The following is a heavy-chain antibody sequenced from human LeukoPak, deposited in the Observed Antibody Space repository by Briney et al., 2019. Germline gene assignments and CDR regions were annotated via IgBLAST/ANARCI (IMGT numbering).Heavy chain of an antibody. V-gene: IGHV4-30-4*01. CDR3: AREFGVTNWFDP. CDR2: IYYSGST. D-gene: IGHD3-10*01. Sequence: SQTLSLTCTVSGGSISSGDYYWSWIRQPPGKGLEWIGYIYYSGSTHYNPSLKSRVTISVDTSKNQFSLKLSSVTAADTAVYYCAREFGVTNWFDPWGQGTLVTVSS. CDR1: GGSISSGDYY. J-gene: IGHJ5*02.